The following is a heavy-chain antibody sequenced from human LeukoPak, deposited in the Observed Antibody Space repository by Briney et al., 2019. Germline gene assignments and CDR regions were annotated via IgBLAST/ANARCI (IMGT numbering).Heavy chain of an antibody. V-gene: IGHV3-15*01. CDR1: GFTFSSYS. CDR3: TTVKRYCSSTSCQLNWFDP. D-gene: IGHD2-2*01. Sequence: PGGSLRLSCAASGFTFSSYSMNWVRQAPGKGLEWVGRMKSKTDGGTTDHAAPVKGRFTISRDDSKNTLYLQMNSLKTEDTAVYYCTTVKRYCSSTSCQLNWFDPWGQGTLVTVSS. J-gene: IGHJ5*02. CDR2: MKSKTDGGTT.